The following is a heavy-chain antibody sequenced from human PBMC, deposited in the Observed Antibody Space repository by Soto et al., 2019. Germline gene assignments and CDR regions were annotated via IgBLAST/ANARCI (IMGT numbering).Heavy chain of an antibody. D-gene: IGHD7-27*01. Sequence: GGSLRLSCAASGFTFSTYAMIWVRQAPGKGLEWVSAISSDGAGTYYADSVKGRFSISRDNFKSTLFLQMNSLRAEDTAVYYCARLGAARSPSDYWGQGTLVTVSS. CDR1: GFTFSTYA. CDR2: ISSDGAGT. CDR3: ARLGAARSPSDY. V-gene: IGHV3-23*01. J-gene: IGHJ4*02.